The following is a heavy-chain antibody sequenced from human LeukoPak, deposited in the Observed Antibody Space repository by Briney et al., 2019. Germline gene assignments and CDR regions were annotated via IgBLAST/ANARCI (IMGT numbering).Heavy chain of an antibody. V-gene: IGHV3-23*01. Sequence: PGGSLRLSCAVSGFTFSDYAMGWVRQAPGKGLEGVSAISGGGDSTYYADSVKGPFTISRDNSKNTLYLPMNSLRAEYTAVYYCAKDHGRLGGQGTLVSVST. J-gene: IGHJ4*02. CDR1: GFTFSDYA. CDR3: AKDHGRL. D-gene: IGHD5-12*01. CDR2: ISGGGDST.